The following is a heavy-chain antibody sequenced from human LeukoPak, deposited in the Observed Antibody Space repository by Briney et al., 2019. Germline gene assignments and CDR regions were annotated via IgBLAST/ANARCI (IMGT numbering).Heavy chain of an antibody. CDR2: IYHSGST. CDR3: ARVSLLVVTTFDY. J-gene: IGHJ4*02. V-gene: IGHV4-30-2*01. Sequence: SETLSLTCAVSGGSISSGGYSWSWIRQPPGKGLEWIGYIYHSGSTNYNPSLKSRVTISVDTSKNQFSLKLSSVTAADTAVYYCARVSLLVVTTFDYWGQGTLVTVSS. CDR1: GGSISSGGYS. D-gene: IGHD2-15*01.